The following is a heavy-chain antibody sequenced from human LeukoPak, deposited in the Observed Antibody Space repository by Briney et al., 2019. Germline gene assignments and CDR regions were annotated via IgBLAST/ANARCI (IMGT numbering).Heavy chain of an antibody. Sequence: GRSLRLSCAASGFTFDDYAMHWVRQAPGKGLEWVSGISWNSGSIGYADSVKGRFTISRDNAKNSLYLQMNSLRAEDTALYYCAKDSRRHSSSWYGMDVWGQGTTVTVSS. J-gene: IGHJ6*02. CDR2: ISWNSGSI. CDR1: GFTFDDYA. CDR3: AKDSRRHSSSWYGMDV. D-gene: IGHD6-13*01. V-gene: IGHV3-9*01.